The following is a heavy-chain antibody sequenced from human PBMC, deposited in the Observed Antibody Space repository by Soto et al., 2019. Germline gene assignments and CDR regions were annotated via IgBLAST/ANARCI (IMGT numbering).Heavy chain of an antibody. CDR2: IIPIFAIA. CDR3: ARHRGGHFYYCMNV. J-gene: IGHJ6*02. CDR1: GGTFSSYA. Sequence: QVQLVQSGAEVKKPGSSVKVSCKASGGTFSSYAFSWVRQAPGQGLEWMGGIIPIFAIANYAQRFQGRVTITADESTSTAYMELSSLRCEDTAVYYCARHRGGHFYYCMNVWGQGTTVTVSS. V-gene: IGHV1-69*01.